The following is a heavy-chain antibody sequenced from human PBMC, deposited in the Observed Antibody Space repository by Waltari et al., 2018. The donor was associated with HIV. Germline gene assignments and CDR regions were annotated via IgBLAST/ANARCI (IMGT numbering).Heavy chain of an antibody. D-gene: IGHD1-1*01. CDR3: TRLSGNDAFDV. CDR1: GFTFSRSA. Sequence: EVQLVESGGGLVQPGESLKLSCAASGFTFSRSAIHWGRQGPGKGLAWIGRIRSKANVYTTAYGASVKGRFIISRDDSKNTAYLQMSSLKTEDTALFYCTRLSGNDAFDVWGQGTLVTVSS. V-gene: IGHV3-73*02. CDR2: IRSKANVYTT. J-gene: IGHJ3*01.